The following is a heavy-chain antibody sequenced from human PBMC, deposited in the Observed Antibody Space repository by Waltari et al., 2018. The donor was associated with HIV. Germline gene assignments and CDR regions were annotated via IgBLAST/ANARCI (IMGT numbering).Heavy chain of an antibody. V-gene: IGHV3-7*01. Sequence: EVQLVESVGGLVQPGGSLRLSCAASGVTFNTYWMTWVRQAPGKGLEWVANIKQDESEKYYVDSLKGRFTISRDNAKNSLLLQMNSLRVEDTAVYYCAREALYDSSGYYFDYWGQGTLVTVSS. CDR2: IKQDESEK. J-gene: IGHJ4*02. D-gene: IGHD3-22*01. CDR3: AREALYDSSGYYFDY. CDR1: GVTFNTYW.